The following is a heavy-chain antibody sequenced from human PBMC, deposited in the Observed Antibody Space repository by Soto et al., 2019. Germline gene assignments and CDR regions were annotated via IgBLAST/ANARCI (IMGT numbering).Heavy chain of an antibody. D-gene: IGHD2-15*01. J-gene: IGHJ6*02. V-gene: IGHV1-3*01. Sequence: ASVKVSCKTPGYTFTRYNIHWVRQAPGQRLEWMGWINVGNGNTSYSQKFQGRLTMTRDTSTSTAYMELSSLRSEDTAVYYCARYIVVVVAYYHYGMDFWGQGTSVTVSS. CDR3: ARYIVVVVAYYHYGMDF. CDR1: GYTFTRYN. CDR2: INVGNGNT.